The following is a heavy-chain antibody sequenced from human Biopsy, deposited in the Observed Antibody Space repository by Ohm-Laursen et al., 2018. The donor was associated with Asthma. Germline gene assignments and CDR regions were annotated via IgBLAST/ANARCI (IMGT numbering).Heavy chain of an antibody. J-gene: IGHJ6*02. CDR2: VFWSGST. V-gene: IGHV4-30-4*01. CDR1: GGYTGSSDHH. D-gene: IGHD4-17*01. CDR3: ARVVSYGDIYFGIDV. Sequence: SQTLSLTCRVSGGYTGSSDHHWAWIRQAPGKGLEWIGFVFWSGSTHYSRSLERRVSISIDMATNEFSMKLWSVTPADTAVYFCARVVSYGDIYFGIDVWGPGNTVVVS.